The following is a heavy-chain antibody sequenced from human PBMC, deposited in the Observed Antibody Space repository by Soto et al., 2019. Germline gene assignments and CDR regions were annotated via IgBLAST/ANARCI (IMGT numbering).Heavy chain of an antibody. CDR2: ISYDGSNK. D-gene: IGHD3-22*01. CDR1: GFTFSSYG. Sequence: GGSLRLSCAASGFTFSSYGMHWVRQAPGKGLEWVAVISYDGSNKYYADSVKGRFTISRDNSKNTLYLQMNSLRAEDTAVYYCAKVKSSGYYYDSSGYNYGMDVWGQGTTVTVSS. V-gene: IGHV3-30*18. CDR3: AKVKSSGYYYDSSGYNYGMDV. J-gene: IGHJ6*02.